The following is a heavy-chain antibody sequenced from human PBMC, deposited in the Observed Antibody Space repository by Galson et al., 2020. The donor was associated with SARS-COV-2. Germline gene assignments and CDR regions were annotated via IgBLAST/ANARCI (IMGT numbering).Heavy chain of an antibody. J-gene: IGHJ4*02. CDR2: ISSSSSYI. CDR3: ARERGITETTSGDY. V-gene: IGHV3-21*01. CDR1: GFTFSSYS. Sequence: GGSLRLSCAASGFTFSSYSMNWVRQAPGKGLEWVSSISSSSSYIYYADPVKGRFTISRDKAKNSLYLQMNSLRAKDTAVYYGARERGITETTSGDYWGQGTLVTVSS. D-gene: IGHD1-7*01.